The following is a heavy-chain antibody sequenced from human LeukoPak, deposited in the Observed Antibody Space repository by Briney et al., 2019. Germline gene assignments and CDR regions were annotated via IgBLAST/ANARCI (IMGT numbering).Heavy chain of an antibody. CDR1: TDSITSNW. CDR3: AKEIVGAPTPGAY. CDR2: VHKSGST. D-gene: IGHD1-26*01. Sequence: SETLSLTYAVSTDSITSNWWSCVRQPPGKGLEWIGEVHKSGSTNYYPSLQSRVTISIDKSKNQIALELTSVTAADTAVYYCAKEIVGAPTPGAYWGQGILVTVSS. J-gene: IGHJ4*02. V-gene: IGHV4-4*02.